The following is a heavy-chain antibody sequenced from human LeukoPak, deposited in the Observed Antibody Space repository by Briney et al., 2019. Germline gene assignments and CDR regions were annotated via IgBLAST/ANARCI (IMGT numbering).Heavy chain of an antibody. CDR2: IIPILGIA. V-gene: IGHV1-69*02. CDR3: AFDYYDSSGYSDY. CDR1: GGTFSSYT. D-gene: IGHD3-22*01. Sequence: ASVKASCKASGGTFSSYTISWVRQAPGQGLEWMGRIIPILGIANYAQKFQGRVTITADKSTSTAYMELSSLRSEDTAVYYCAFDYYDSSGYSDYWGQGTLVTVSS. J-gene: IGHJ4*02.